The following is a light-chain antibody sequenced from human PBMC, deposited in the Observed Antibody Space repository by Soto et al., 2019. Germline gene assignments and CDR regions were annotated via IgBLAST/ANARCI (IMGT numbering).Light chain of an antibody. CDR2: GAS. Sequence: EIVMTQSPATLSGSPGGRATLSCRASQSISDTLAWYQQKTGQAPRLLIYGASSRATGIPDRFSGSGYETDFNLTISRLETEDFAVYYCQQYVSSPLTFGQGTKVDIK. V-gene: IGKV3-20*01. CDR3: QQYVSSPLT. CDR1: QSISDT. J-gene: IGKJ1*01.